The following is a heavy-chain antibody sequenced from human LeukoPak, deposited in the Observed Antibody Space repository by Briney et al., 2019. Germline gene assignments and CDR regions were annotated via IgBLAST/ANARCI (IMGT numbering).Heavy chain of an antibody. J-gene: IGHJ4*02. D-gene: IGHD1-1*01. V-gene: IGHV4-38-2*02. Sequence: SETLSLTCTVSGGSINSGYYWGWIRQPPGKGLEWIGSMYHSGSTYYNPSLKSRVTLSVDTSKNQFSLELSSVTAADTAVYYCARRIGTSYFDYWGQGTLVTVSS. CDR1: GGSINSGYY. CDR3: ARRIGTSYFDY. CDR2: MYHSGST.